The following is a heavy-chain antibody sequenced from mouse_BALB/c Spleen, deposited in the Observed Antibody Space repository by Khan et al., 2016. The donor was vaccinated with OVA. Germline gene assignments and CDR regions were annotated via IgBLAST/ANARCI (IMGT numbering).Heavy chain of an antibody. CDR1: GYTFTSYQ. D-gene: IGHD3-1*01. J-gene: IGHJ3*01. CDR2: INPNNGGT. CDR3: IRGGYGGFAY. V-gene: IGHV1S81*02. Sequence: QVQLQQSGAELVKPGASVKLSCKASGYTFTSYQMYWVKQRPGQGLEWIGEINPNNGGTNFNEKFKSKATLTVDKSSSTALMQLSSLTSEDSAVYYCIRGGYGGFAYWGQGTLVTVSA.